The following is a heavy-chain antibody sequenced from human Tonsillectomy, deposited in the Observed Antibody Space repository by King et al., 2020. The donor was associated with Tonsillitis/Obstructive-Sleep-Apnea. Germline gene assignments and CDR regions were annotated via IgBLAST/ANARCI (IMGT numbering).Heavy chain of an antibody. CDR3: ARAIIGVTTDYSMDV. Sequence: VQLQQWGAGLLKPSETLSLTCGVYGGSFSSNYWTWIRQPPGKGLEWIGEISHSGSTNYNPSLKSRVTISVDTSKNHFSLKLTSVTGADTAVYYCARAIIGVTTDYSMDVWCNGTTVTVSS. V-gene: IGHV4-34*01. CDR2: ISHSGST. J-gene: IGHJ6*03. CDR1: GGSFSSNY. D-gene: IGHD2-21*02.